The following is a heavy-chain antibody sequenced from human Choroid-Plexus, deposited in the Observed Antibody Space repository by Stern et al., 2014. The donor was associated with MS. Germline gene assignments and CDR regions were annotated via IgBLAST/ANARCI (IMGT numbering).Heavy chain of an antibody. Sequence: MQLVESGGGVVQPGRPLRLSCVASGFTFGSCAMHWVRPAPGKGLEWVGGVSHDGSYKYYADSVKGRFTISRDNSQNTLYMQMSSLRPEDTAVYYCAKDRQYLTYFFDHWGQGSLVTVSS. CDR3: AKDRQYLTYFFDH. CDR2: VSHDGSYK. J-gene: IGHJ5*02. D-gene: IGHD2/OR15-2a*01. V-gene: IGHV3-30*18. CDR1: GFTFGSCA.